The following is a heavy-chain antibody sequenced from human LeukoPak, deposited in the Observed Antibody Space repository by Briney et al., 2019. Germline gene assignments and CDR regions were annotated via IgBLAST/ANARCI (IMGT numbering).Heavy chain of an antibody. J-gene: IGHJ4*02. CDR3: AKDKVWDYYDSSGYYDY. CDR1: GFTFDDYA. V-gene: IGHV3-9*01. D-gene: IGHD3-22*01. Sequence: PGGSLRLSCAASGFTFDDYAMHWVRQAPGKGLEWVSGISWNSGSIGYADSVKGRFTISRDNAKNSLYRQMNSLRAEDTALYYCAKDKVWDYYDSSGYYDYWGQGTLVTVSS. CDR2: ISWNSGSI.